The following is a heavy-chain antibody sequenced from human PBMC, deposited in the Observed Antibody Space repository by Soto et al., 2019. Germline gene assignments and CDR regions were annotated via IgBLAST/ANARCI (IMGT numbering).Heavy chain of an antibody. J-gene: IGHJ4*02. Sequence: GGSLRLSCAASGFTFSSYGMHWVRQAPGKGLEWVAVIWYDGSNKYYADSVKGRFTISRDNSKNTLYLQMNSLRAEDTAVYYCARDPTIFGVVISPTADYWGQGTLVTVSS. CDR2: IWYDGSNK. D-gene: IGHD3-3*01. V-gene: IGHV3-33*01. CDR1: GFTFSSYG. CDR3: ARDPTIFGVVISPTADY.